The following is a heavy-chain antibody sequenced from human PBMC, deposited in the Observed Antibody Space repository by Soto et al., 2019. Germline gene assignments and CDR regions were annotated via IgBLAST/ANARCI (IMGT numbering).Heavy chain of an antibody. CDR3: ARSSNSIAAASTGFDY. CDR2: IYSGGST. V-gene: IGHV3-53*01. J-gene: IGHJ4*02. Sequence: TGGSLRLSCAASGFTVSSNYMSWVRQAPGKGLEWVSVIYSGGSTYYADSVKGRFTISRDNSKNTLYLQMNSLRAEDTAVYYCARSSNSIAAASTGFDYWGQGTLVTVSS. CDR1: GFTVSSNY. D-gene: IGHD6-13*01.